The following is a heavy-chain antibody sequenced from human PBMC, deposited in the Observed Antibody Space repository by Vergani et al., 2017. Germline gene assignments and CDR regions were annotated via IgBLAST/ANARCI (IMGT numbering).Heavy chain of an antibody. J-gene: IGHJ2*01. Sequence: EVQLVQSGAEVKKPGESLKISCKGSGYSFTSYWIGWVRQMPGKGLEWMGIIYPGDSDTRYSPSFQGQVTISADKSISTAYLQWSSLKASDTAMYYCARSPTVTRVPYWYFDLWGRGTLVTVSS. D-gene: IGHD4-17*01. V-gene: IGHV5-51*01. CDR1: GYSFTSYW. CDR2: IYPGDSDT. CDR3: ARSPTVTRVPYWYFDL.